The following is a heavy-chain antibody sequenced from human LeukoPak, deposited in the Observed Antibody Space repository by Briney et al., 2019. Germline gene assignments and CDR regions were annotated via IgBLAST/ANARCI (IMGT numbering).Heavy chain of an antibody. J-gene: IGHJ4*02. Sequence: GASVKVSCKASGYTFTSYGISWVRQAPGQGLEWMGWISAYNGNTNYAQKLQGRVTMTTDTSTSTAYMELRSLRSDDTAVYYCARENGRGVISHYYDLWGQGTLVTVSS. CDR1: GYTFTSYG. D-gene: IGHD3-10*01. V-gene: IGHV1-18*01. CDR2: ISAYNGNT. CDR3: ARENGRGVISHYYDL.